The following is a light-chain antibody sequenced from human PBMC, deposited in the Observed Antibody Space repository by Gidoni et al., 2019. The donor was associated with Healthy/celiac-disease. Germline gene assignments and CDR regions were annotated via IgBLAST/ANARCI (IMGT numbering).Light chain of an antibody. J-gene: IGKJ4*01. CDR3: QQFDNVPLT. CDR2: DAS. V-gene: IGKV1-33*01. CDR1: QDITNY. Sequence: DIQMTQSPSSLSASVGDRVTITCQASQDITNYLNWYRQQPGKAPELLIFDASTLERGVPSRFSGSGSGTHFTFTITRLRPEDFATYYCQQFDNVPLTFXGXTRVEIE.